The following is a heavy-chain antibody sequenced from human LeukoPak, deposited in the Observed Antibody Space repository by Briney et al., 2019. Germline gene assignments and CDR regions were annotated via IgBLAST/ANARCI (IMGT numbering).Heavy chain of an antibody. V-gene: IGHV3-30*02. CDR3: AKVGSGWYGVDY. CDR1: GFTFSNYG. Sequence: GGSLRLSCAASGFTFSNYGMHWVRRAPGKRLEWVAFIRYDATNEYYADSVKGRFTISRDNSKKILYLQMNSLRPEDTAVYSCAKVGSGWYGVDYWGQGTLVTVSS. CDR2: IRYDATNE. D-gene: IGHD6-19*01. J-gene: IGHJ4*02.